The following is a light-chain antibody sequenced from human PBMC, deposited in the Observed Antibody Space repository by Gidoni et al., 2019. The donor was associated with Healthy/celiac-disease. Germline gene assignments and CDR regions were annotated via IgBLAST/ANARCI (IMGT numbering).Light chain of an antibody. J-gene: IGKJ3*01. CDR1: QSVTSTY. V-gene: IGKV3-20*01. CDR2: GAS. Sequence: IVLTQSPGTLSLSPGERATLSCRASQSVTSTYLAWYQQKPGQPPRLLIYGASRRAAGIPDRFSGSGSGTDFTLTISRLEPEDFEVYYCQQYGSSLFTFGPGTKVDIK. CDR3: QQYGSSLFT.